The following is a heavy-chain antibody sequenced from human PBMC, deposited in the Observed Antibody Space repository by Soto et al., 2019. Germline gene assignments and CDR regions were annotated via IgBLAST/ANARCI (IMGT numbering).Heavy chain of an antibody. J-gene: IGHJ5*02. CDR2: ISAYNGNT. V-gene: IGHV1-18*01. CDR1: GYTFTSYG. D-gene: IGHD2-21*02. Sequence: ASVKVSCKASGYTFTSYGLTWVRQAPGQGLEWMGWISAYNGNTNYAQKFQDRVTMTTDTFTNTVYMELRSLRSDDTALYFCARDIGADMGVTSAGLAPWGKGTLVTVSS. CDR3: ARDIGADMGVTSAGLAP.